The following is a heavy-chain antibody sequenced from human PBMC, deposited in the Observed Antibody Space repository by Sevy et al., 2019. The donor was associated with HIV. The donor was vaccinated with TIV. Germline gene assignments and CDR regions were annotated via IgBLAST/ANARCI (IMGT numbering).Heavy chain of an antibody. CDR1: GGSISSSSYY. V-gene: IGHV4-39*01. CDR3: ARQVGSGWYNYFDY. CDR2: IYYSGST. Sequence: SETLSLTCTVSGGSISSSSYYWGWIRQPPGKGLEWLGSIYYSGSTYYNPSLKSRVTISVDTSKNQFSLKLSSVTAADTAVYYCARQVGSGWYNYFDYWGQGTLVTVSS. J-gene: IGHJ4*02. D-gene: IGHD6-19*01.